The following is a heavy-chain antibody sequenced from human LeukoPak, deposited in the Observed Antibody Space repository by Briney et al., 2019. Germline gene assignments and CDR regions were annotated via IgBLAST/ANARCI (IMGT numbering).Heavy chain of an antibody. Sequence: GGSLRLSCAASGFTFSSYWMSWVRQAPGKGLEWVANIKQDGSEKYYVDSVKGRFTISRDNAKNSLYLQMNSLRAEDTAVYYCARDPPVWATVTPEGYYGMDVWGQGTTVPVSS. CDR1: GFTFSSYW. V-gene: IGHV3-7*01. D-gene: IGHD4-17*01. CDR3: ARDPPVWATVTPEGYYGMDV. J-gene: IGHJ6*02. CDR2: IKQDGSEK.